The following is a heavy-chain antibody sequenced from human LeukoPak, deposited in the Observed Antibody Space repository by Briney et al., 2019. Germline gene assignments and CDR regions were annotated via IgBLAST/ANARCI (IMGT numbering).Heavy chain of an antibody. D-gene: IGHD1-26*01. CDR2: IIPILGIA. V-gene: IGHV1-69*04. CDR1: GYTFASYG. J-gene: IGHJ3*02. CDR3: ARERVGVKWELPLEPDAFDI. Sequence: ASVKVSCKASGYTFASYGISWVRQAPGQGLEWMGRIIPILGIANYAQKFQGRVTITADKSTSTAYMELSSLRSEDTAVYYCARERVGVKWELPLEPDAFDIWGQGTMVTVSS.